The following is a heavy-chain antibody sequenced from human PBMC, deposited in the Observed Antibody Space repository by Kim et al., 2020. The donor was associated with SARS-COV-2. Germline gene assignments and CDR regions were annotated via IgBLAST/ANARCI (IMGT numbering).Heavy chain of an antibody. D-gene: IGHD6-13*01. CDR2: INHSGST. Sequence: SETLSLTCAVYAGSFSGYYWSWIRQPPGKGLEWIGEINHSGSTNYNPSLKSRVTISVDTSKNQFSLKLSSVTAADTAVYYCARVGSSSSYHWYFDLWGRGTLVTVSS. J-gene: IGHJ2*01. V-gene: IGHV4-34*01. CDR1: AGSFSGYY. CDR3: ARVGSSSSYHWYFDL.